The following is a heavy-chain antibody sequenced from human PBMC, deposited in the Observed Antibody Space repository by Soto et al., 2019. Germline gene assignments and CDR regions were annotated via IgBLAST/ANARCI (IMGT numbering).Heavy chain of an antibody. J-gene: IGHJ6*02. V-gene: IGHV5-51*01. CDR1: GYTFTNYW. Sequence: PGEALNISCNGSGYTFTNYWIGWVRQMPGKGPEWMGIIYPGDSDTKYNPSFQGQVTISADKSITTTYLQWSSLKASDTAIYYCAASIFYYGMDVWGQGTTVTVSS. CDR3: AASIFYYGMDV. CDR2: IYPGDSDT.